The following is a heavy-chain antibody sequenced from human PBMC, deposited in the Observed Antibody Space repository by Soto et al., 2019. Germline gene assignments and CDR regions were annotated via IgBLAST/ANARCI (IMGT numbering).Heavy chain of an antibody. CDR3: ARGGHGDY. D-gene: IGHD3-16*01. V-gene: IGHV1-18*03. Sequence: QVHLVQSGAEVKKPGASVQVSCKGSWYTFTSYGITWVRQAPGPGLEWMGWISAHNGNTDYAQKLQGTVTVTRDTSTSTAYMGLRILRSDDMAVYYCARGGHGDYWGQGALVTVSS. CDR2: ISAHNGNT. CDR1: WYTFTSYG. J-gene: IGHJ4*02.